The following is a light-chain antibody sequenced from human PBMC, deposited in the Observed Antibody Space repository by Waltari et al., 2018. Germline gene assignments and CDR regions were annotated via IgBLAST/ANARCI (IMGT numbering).Light chain of an antibody. CDR2: EVS. V-gene: IGLV2-14*01. J-gene: IGLJ3*02. CDR1: SSDIGGYNY. CDR3: SSYTSNSRV. Sequence: QSALTQPASVSGSPGQSLTIPCTGTSSDIGGYNYVSWYQPHPGKAPKLIIYEVSNRPSGVSNRFSGSKSGNTASLTISGLQAEDEADYYCSSYTSNSRVFGAGTKLTVL.